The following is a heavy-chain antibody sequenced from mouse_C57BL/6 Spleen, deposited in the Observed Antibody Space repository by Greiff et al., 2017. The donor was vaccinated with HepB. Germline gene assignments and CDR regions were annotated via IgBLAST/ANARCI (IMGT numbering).Heavy chain of an antibody. J-gene: IGHJ3*01. Sequence: QVQLKQSGAELVRPGTSVKLSCKASGYTFTSYWMHWVKQRPGQGLEWIGVIDPSDSYTNYNQKFKGKATLTVDTSSSTAYMQLSSLTSEDSAVYYCARRDYGISAYWGQGTLVTVSA. V-gene: IGHV1-59*01. D-gene: IGHD1-1*01. CDR1: GYTFTSYW. CDR3: ARRDYGISAY. CDR2: IDPSDSYT.